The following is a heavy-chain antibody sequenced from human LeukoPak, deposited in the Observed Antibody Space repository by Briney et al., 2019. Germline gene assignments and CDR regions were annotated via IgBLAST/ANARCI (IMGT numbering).Heavy chain of an antibody. V-gene: IGHV4-59*12. CDR1: GDSISNYY. CDR3: ARAASYFYGSGIDS. CDR2: IFSRGNT. Sequence: SETLSLTCTVSGDSISNYYWSWIRQPPGKGLEWIGCIFSRGNTNYNPSLQSRVTISVDTSKKQISLKLRSVTAADAAVYYCARAASYFYGSGIDSWGQGTQVIVSS. D-gene: IGHD3-10*01. J-gene: IGHJ4*02.